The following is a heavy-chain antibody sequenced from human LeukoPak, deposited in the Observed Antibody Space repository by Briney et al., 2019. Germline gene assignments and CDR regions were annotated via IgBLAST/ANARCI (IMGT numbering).Heavy chain of an antibody. CDR3: ARLSITMGRGVIITSHYMDV. D-gene: IGHD3-10*01. CDR2: INHSGST. J-gene: IGHJ6*03. CDR1: GGSISSSSYY. V-gene: IGHV4-39*07. Sequence: SETLSLTCTVSGGSISSSSYYWGWIRQPPGKGLEWIGEINHSGSTNYNPSLKSRVTISLDKSKNQFSLKLTSLTAADTAVYYCARLSITMGRGVIITSHYMDVWGQGTTVTVSS.